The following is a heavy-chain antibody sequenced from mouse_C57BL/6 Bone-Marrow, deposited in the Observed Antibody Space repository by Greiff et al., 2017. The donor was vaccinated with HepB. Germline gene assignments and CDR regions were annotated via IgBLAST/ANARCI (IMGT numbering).Heavy chain of an antibody. V-gene: IGHV5-12*01. J-gene: IGHJ2*01. D-gene: IGHD3-3*01. CDR3: ARHDPRTGQGY. CDR1: GFTFSDYY. Sequence: DVMLVESGGGLVQPGGSLKLSCAASGFTFSDYYMYWVRQTPEKRLEWVAYISNGGGSTYYPDTVKGRFTISRDNAKNTLYLQMSRLKSEDTAMYYCARHDPRTGQGYWGQGTTLTVSS. CDR2: ISNGGGST.